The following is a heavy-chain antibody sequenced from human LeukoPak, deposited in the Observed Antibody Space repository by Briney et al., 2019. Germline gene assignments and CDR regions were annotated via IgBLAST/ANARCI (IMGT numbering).Heavy chain of an antibody. D-gene: IGHD2/OR15-2a*01. J-gene: IGHJ4*02. V-gene: IGHV3-23*01. CDR3: ARDEYKADAY. Sequence: GGSLRLSCAASGFTFTNYALDWVRQAPGKGLGWISVISGGGDSTHYADSVKGRFTISRDNSKNTLYLQMSSLRAEDTAVYYCARDEYKADAYWGQGTLVTVSS. CDR2: ISGGGDST. CDR1: GFTFTNYA.